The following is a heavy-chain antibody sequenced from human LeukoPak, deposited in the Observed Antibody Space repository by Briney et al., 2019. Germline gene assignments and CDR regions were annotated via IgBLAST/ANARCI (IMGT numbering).Heavy chain of an antibody. CDR2: ISSSSSYI. CDR1: GFTFSSYS. CDR3: ARDAYDSSGLDY. V-gene: IGHV3-21*01. Sequence: NPGGSPRLSCAASGFTFSSYSMNWVRQAPGKGLEWVSSISSSSSYIYYADSVKGRFTISRDNAKNSLYLQMNSLRAEDTAVYYCARDAYDSSGLDYWGQGTLVTVSS. D-gene: IGHD3-22*01. J-gene: IGHJ4*02.